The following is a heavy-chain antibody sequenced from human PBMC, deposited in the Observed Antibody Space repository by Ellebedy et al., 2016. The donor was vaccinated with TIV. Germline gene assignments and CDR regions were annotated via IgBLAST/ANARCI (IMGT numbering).Heavy chain of an antibody. V-gene: IGHV3-23*01. CDR3: AKGRGAVAGTLGDWFDP. J-gene: IGHJ5*02. D-gene: IGHD6-19*01. Sequence: PGGSLRLSCAASGFTFSSYAMSWVRQAPGKGLEWVSAISGSGGSTYYADSVKGRFTIPRDNSKNTLYLQMNSLRAEDTAVYYCAKGRGAVAGTLGDWFDPWGQGTLVTVSS. CDR2: ISGSGGST. CDR1: GFTFSSYA.